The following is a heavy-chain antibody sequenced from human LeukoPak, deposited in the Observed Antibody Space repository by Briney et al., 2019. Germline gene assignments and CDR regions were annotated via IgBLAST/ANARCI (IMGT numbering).Heavy chain of an antibody. D-gene: IGHD1-26*01. CDR2: ISSSSSYI. CDR1: GFTFSSYS. CDR3: ARDRIGGSYSWFDP. J-gene: IGHJ5*02. Sequence: GGSLRLSCAASGFTFSSYSMNWVRQARGKGLEWVSSISSSSSYIYYADSLRGRFTNSRDNAKISLYLQMNSLRAEDTAVYYCARDRIGGSYSWFDPWGQRTLVTVSS. V-gene: IGHV3-21*01.